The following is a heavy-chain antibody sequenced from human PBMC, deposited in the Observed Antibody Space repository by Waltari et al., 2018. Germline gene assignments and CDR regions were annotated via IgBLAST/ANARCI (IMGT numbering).Heavy chain of an antibody. V-gene: IGHV1-69*13. CDR1: GGTFSSYA. CDR2: STPSLGTA. Sequence: QVQLVQSGAEVKKPGSSVKVSCTASGGTFSSYAISWVRQAPGQGLEWMGGSTPSLGTANYARKLQGRVTITADESTGTAYMELGSLSSEDTAVYYCAGGYGGNWGWFDPWGQGTLVTVSS. D-gene: IGHD2-15*01. CDR3: AGGYGGNWGWFDP. J-gene: IGHJ5*02.